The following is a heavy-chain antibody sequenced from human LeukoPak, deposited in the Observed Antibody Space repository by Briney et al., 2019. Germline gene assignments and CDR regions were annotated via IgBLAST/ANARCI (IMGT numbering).Heavy chain of an antibody. J-gene: IGHJ5*02. Sequence: SETLSLTYTVSGDSINSHHWNWIRQPPGKGLEWIGYMYYSGSTKYNPSLKSRVAISIDTSKNQFSLKLSSVTAADTAVYYCARDTYDYYFDPWGQGTLVTVSS. CDR1: GDSINSHH. CDR2: MYYSGST. CDR3: ARDTYDYYFDP. D-gene: IGHD5-12*01. V-gene: IGHV4-59*11.